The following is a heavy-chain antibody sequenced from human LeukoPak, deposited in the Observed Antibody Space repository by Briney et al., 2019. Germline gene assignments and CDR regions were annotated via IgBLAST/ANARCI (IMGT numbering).Heavy chain of an antibody. CDR1: GFTVSSNY. J-gene: IGHJ4*02. CDR2: IYSGGST. Sequence: AGGSLGLSCAASGFTVSSNYMSWVRQAPGKGLEWVSVIYSGGSTYYADSVKGRFTISRDNSKNTLYLQMNSLRAEDTAVYYCARDYYGSGSYGGFDYWGQGTLVTVSS. CDR3: ARDYYGSGSYGGFDY. V-gene: IGHV3-53*01. D-gene: IGHD3-10*01.